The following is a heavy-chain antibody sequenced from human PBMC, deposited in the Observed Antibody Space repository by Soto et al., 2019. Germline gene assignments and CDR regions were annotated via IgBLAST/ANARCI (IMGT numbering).Heavy chain of an antibody. V-gene: IGHV3-23*01. D-gene: IGHD3-16*02. CDR1: GFTFSSYA. J-gene: IGHJ5*02. CDR3: RKSSNDYKMTVYYHYIWGSYRLNWFDP. CDR2: ISGSGGST. Sequence: EVQLLESGGGLVQPGGSLRLSCAASGFTFSSYAMSWVRQAPGKGLEWVSAISGSGGSTYYADSVKGRFTISRDNSKNTLYLQMNRLSAEDKAVYYCRKSSNDYKMTVYYHYIWGSYRLNWFDPWGQGTLVTVSS.